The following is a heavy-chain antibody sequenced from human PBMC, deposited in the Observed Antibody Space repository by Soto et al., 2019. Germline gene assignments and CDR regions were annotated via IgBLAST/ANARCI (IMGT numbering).Heavy chain of an antibody. CDR2: IYPSDSDT. CDR3: ARGGVSTRTFDY. V-gene: IGHV5-51*01. J-gene: IGHJ4*02. Sequence: GESLKISCKGSGYNFAGYWIAWVRQMPGKGLELMGIIYPSDSDTRYRPSFQGQVTISAXXXTXXXYXQXXXLXASDTAMYYCARGGVSTRTFDYWGQGTPVTVSS. D-gene: IGHD3-3*01. CDR1: GYNFAGYW.